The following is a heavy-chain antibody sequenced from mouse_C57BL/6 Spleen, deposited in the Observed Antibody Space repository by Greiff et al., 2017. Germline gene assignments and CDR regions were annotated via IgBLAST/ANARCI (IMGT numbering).Heavy chain of an antibody. CDR3: ASGLEGFAY. D-gene: IGHD2-2*01. Sequence: QVQLKESGAELVRPGTSVKVSCKASGYAFTNYLIEWVKQRPGQGLEWIGVINPGSGGTNYNEKFKGKATLTADKSSSTAYMQLSSLTSEDSAVYFCASGLEGFAYWGQGTLVTVSA. V-gene: IGHV1-54*01. CDR2: INPGSGGT. J-gene: IGHJ3*01. CDR1: GYAFTNYL.